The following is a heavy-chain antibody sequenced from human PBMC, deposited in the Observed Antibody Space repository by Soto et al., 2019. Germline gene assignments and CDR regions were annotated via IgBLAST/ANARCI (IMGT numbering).Heavy chain of an antibody. CDR3: ARDRGAFYGSGSHDVYYYYYGMDV. Sequence: PSETLSLTCTVSGGSISSYYWSWIRQPPGKGLEWIGYIYYSGSTNYNPSLKSRVTISVDTSKNQFSLKLSSVTAADTAVYYCARDRGAFYGSGSHDVYYYYYGMDVWGQGTTVTVSS. J-gene: IGHJ6*02. CDR2: IYYSGST. CDR1: GGSISSYY. D-gene: IGHD3-10*01. V-gene: IGHV4-59*01.